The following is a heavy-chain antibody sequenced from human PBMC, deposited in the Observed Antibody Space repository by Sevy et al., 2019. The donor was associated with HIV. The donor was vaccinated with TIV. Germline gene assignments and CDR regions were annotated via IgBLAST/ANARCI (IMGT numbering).Heavy chain of an antibody. D-gene: IGHD3-10*01. V-gene: IGHV3-30-3*01. CDR2: ISYDGSNK. Sequence: GGSLRLSCAASGFTFSSYAMHWVRQAPGKGLEWVAVISYDGSNKYYADSVKGRFTISRDNSKNTLYLQMNSLRAEDTDVYYCARDLTGGGLDYWGQGTLVTVSS. CDR3: ARDLTGGGLDY. CDR1: GFTFSSYA. J-gene: IGHJ4*02.